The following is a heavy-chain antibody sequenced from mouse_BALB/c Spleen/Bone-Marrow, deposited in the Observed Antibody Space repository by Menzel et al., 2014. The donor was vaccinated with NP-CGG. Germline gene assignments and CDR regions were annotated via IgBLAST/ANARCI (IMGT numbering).Heavy chain of an antibody. CDR2: IHPSDTET. CDR1: GYSFTSYW. CDR3: ARLEGNYGSTFAY. D-gene: IGHD1-1*01. Sequence: QVQLQQSGAELVRPGASVKLSCKASGYSFTSYWMNWVKQRPGHGLEWIGMIHPSDTETRLNQRFKDKATLTVDKSSSTAYMQLNSPTSEDSAVYYCARLEGNYGSTFAYWDQGTLVTVSA. V-gene: IGHV1-61*01. J-gene: IGHJ3*01.